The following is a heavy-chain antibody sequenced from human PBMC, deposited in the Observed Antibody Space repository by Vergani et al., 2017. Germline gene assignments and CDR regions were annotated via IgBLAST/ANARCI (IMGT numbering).Heavy chain of an antibody. D-gene: IGHD4-23*01. CDR3: ARDFNLVRWRGCLGY. J-gene: IGHJ4*02. CDR1: GFTFSSYG. V-gene: IGHV3-30*03. Sequence: QVQLVESGGGVVQPGRSLRLSCAASGFTFSSYGMHWVRQAPGKGLEWVAVISYDGSNKYYADSVKGRFTISRDNSKNTLYLQMNSLRAEDTAVYYCARDFNLVRWRGCLGYWGQGTLVTVSS. CDR2: ISYDGSNK.